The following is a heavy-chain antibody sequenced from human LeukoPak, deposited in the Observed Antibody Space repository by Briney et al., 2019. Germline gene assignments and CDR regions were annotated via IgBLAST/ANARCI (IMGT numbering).Heavy chain of an antibody. J-gene: IGHJ4*02. CDR2: IYHSGST. V-gene: IGHV4-4*02. CDR1: GGSISSSNW. D-gene: IGHD1-26*01. Sequence: SETLSLTCAVSGGSISSSNWWSWVRQPPGKGLEWIGEIYHSGSTNYNPSLKSRVTISVDKSKNQFSLKLSSVTAADTAVYYCASRLVGATSGFDYWGQGTLVTVSS. CDR3: ASRLVGATSGFDY.